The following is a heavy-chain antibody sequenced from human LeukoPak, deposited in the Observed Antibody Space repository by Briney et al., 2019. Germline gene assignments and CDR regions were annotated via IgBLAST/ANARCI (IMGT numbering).Heavy chain of an antibody. Sequence: PGGSLRLLCAASGFTVSSNYMSWVRQAPGKGLEWVSVIYSGGSTYYADSVKGRFTISRDNSKNTLYLQMNSLRAEDTAVYYCARSPYGAIAARPPPWFDPLVQGTLVTVSS. CDR3: ARSPYGAIAARPPPWFDP. V-gene: IGHV3-66*01. CDR2: IYSGGST. D-gene: IGHD6-6*01. CDR1: GFTVSSNY. J-gene: IGHJ5*02.